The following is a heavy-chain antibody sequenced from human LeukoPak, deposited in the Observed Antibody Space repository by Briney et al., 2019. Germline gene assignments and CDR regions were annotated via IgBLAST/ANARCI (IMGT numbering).Heavy chain of an antibody. V-gene: IGHV1-8*03. CDR2: VNPDTGNT. CDR1: GYSFTTFH. J-gene: IGHJ4*02. D-gene: IGHD1-26*01. Sequence: ASVKVSCKAAGYSFTTFHINWVRQAPGQGPEWMGWVNPDTGNTGFAQKFQGRVTITQNSSLTTVYMELSSLRYEDTAVYYCARDLKEKWELLGDHFDYWGQGTLVTVSS. CDR3: ARDLKEKWELLGDHFDY.